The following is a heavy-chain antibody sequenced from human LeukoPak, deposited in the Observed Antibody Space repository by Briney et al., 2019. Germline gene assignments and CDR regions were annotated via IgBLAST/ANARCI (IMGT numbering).Heavy chain of an antibody. Sequence: SVKVSCKASGGTFSSYAISWVRQAPGQGLEWMGGIIPIFGTANYAQKFQGRVTITTDESTSTAYMELSSLRSEDTAVYYCAVSNYYGSGSLPHYFDYWGQGTLVTVSS. J-gene: IGHJ4*02. CDR2: IIPIFGTA. V-gene: IGHV1-69*05. D-gene: IGHD3-10*01. CDR3: AVSNYYGSGSLPHYFDY. CDR1: GGTFSSYA.